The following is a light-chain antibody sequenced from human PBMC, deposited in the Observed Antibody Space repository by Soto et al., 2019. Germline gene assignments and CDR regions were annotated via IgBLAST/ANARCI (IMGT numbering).Light chain of an antibody. CDR3: QQSYSLPVT. Sequence: DIQMTQSPSSLSASVRDRVAITCRATQSIRDYLNWYQQKPGKALKLLIYGASNLQSGVPSRFSGSGSGTDFTLTISGLQPEDFGIYYCQQSYSLPVTFGPGTKVDVK. CDR2: GAS. CDR1: QSIRDY. J-gene: IGKJ3*01. V-gene: IGKV1-39*01.